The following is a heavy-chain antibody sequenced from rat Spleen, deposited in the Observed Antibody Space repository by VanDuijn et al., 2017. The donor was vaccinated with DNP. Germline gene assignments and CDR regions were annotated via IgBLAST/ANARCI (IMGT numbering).Heavy chain of an antibody. J-gene: IGHJ4*01. CDR3: ARWPGYNPPYAMDA. D-gene: IGHD1-4*01. CDR1: GYSITSSYR. Sequence: EVQLQESGPGLVKPSQSLSLTCSVTGYSITSSYRWNWIRKFPGNKLEWMGSINSAGNTNYNPSLKSRISITRDTSKNQFFLQVNSVNTEDTATDYCARWPGYNPPYAMDAWGQGTSVTVSS. V-gene: IGHV3-3*01. CDR2: INSAGNT.